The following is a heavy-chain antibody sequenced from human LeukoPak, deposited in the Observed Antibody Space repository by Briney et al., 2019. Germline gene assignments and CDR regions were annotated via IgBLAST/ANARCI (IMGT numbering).Heavy chain of an antibody. CDR2: INWNGGST. CDR1: GFTFDDYG. Sequence: GGSLRLSCAASGFTFDDYGMSWVRQAPGKGLEWVSGINWNGGSTGYADSVKGRFTISRDNAKNSMYLQMNSLRAEDTALYYCARIGYDILTGYSRRDYYYYYMDVWGKGTTVTVSS. CDR3: ARIGYDILTGYSRRDYYYYYMDV. J-gene: IGHJ6*03. V-gene: IGHV3-20*04. D-gene: IGHD3-9*01.